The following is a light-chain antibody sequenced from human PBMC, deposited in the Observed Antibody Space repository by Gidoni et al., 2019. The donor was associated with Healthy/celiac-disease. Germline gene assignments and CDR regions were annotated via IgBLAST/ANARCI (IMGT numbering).Light chain of an antibody. Sequence: DIVMTQSPDSLAVSLGERATINCKSSQSVLYSSNNKNYLAWYQQKPGQPPKLLIYWASTRESGVPDRFSGSGSGTDFTLTISSLQAEDVAVYYCQQYYSRYTFGQXTKLEIK. J-gene: IGKJ2*01. CDR2: WAS. V-gene: IGKV4-1*01. CDR3: QQYYSRYT. CDR1: QSVLYSSNNKNY.